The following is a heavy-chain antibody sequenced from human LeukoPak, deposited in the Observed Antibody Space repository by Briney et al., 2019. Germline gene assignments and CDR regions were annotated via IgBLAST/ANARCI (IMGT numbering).Heavy chain of an antibody. CDR3: ARDGPRYGGDTAMVHFDY. Sequence: GGSLRLFCAASGFTFSSYWMSWVRQAPGKGLEWVANIKQDGSEKYYVDSVKGRFTISRDNAKNSLYLQMNSLRAADTAVYYCARDGPRYGGDTAMVHFDYWGQGTLVTVSS. J-gene: IGHJ4*02. CDR1: GFTFSSYW. V-gene: IGHV3-7*01. CDR2: IKQDGSEK. D-gene: IGHD5-18*01.